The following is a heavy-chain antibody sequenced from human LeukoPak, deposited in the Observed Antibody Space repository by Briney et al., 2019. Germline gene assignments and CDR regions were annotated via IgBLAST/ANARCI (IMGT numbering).Heavy chain of an antibody. J-gene: IGHJ4*02. V-gene: IGHV4-59*01. CDR1: GGSISSYY. CDR2: IYYSGST. D-gene: IGHD1-26*01. Sequence: SETLSLTCTVSGGSISSYYWSRIRQPPGKGLEWIGYIYYSGSTNYNPSLKSRVTISVDTSKNQFSLKLSSVTAADTAVYYCARAGPHSGSYYYFDYWGQGTLVTVSS. CDR3: ARAGPHSGSYYYFDY.